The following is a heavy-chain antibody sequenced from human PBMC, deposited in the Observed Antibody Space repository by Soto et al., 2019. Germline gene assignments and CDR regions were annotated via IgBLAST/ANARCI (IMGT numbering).Heavy chain of an antibody. CDR3: AKGGYYSMFDI. V-gene: IGHV3-23*01. CDR1: GFPFSSYA. CDR2: ISGSGGRT. D-gene: IGHD3-16*01. Sequence: GGSLRLSCVASGFPFSSYAMSWVRQTPGKGLEWVSGISGSGGRTYYADSVKGRFTISRDNSNNTLSLQMHILRVEDTTVYFCAKGGYYSMFDIWGQGTVVTVSS. J-gene: IGHJ3*02.